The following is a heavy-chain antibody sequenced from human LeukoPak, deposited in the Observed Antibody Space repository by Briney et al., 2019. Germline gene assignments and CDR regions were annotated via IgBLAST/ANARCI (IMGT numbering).Heavy chain of an antibody. V-gene: IGHV3-30*18. D-gene: IGHD6-13*01. CDR1: GFTFSSYG. CDR3: AKDRRYSSSWTFDY. J-gene: IGHJ4*02. Sequence: PGRSLRLSCAASGFTFSSYGMHWVRQAPGKGLEWVAVISYDGSNKYYADSVKGRFTISRDNSKNTVYLQMNSLRAEDTAVYYCAKDRRYSSSWTFDYWGQGTLVTVSS. CDR2: ISYDGSNK.